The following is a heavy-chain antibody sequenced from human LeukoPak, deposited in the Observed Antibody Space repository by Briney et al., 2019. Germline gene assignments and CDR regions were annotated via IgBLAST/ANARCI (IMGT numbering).Heavy chain of an antibody. CDR2: TYYRSKWYN. Sequence: SQTLSLTCAISGDSVSSNSAAWNWIRQSPSRGLEWLGRTYYRSKWYNDYAVSVKSRITINPDTSKNQFSLQLNSVTPEDTAVYYCARDPGSDYGDYDAFDIWGQGTMVTVSS. V-gene: IGHV6-1*01. CDR3: ARDPGSDYGDYDAFDI. CDR1: GDSVSSNSAA. J-gene: IGHJ3*02. D-gene: IGHD4-17*01.